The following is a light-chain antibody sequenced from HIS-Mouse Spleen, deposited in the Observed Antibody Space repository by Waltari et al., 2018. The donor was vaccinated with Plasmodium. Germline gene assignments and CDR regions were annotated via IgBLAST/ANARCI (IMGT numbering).Light chain of an antibody. CDR3: QQRSNWPLT. J-gene: IGKJ4*01. CDR2: DAS. CDR1: QSVGSY. V-gene: IGKV3-11*01. Sequence: EIVLTQSPATLSLSPGVRATISCRASQSVGSYLAWYQQKPGQAPRLLIYDASNRATGIPARFSGSGSGSDFTLTISSLEPEDFAVYYCQQRSNWPLTFGGGTKVEIK.